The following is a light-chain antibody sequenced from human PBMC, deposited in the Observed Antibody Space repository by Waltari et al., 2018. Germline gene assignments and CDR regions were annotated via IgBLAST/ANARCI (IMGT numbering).Light chain of an antibody. CDR2: QAS. CDR3: QQYYSYPWT. J-gene: IGKJ1*01. Sequence: DIQMTQSPSTLSASVGDRVTITCRASQSISTWLAWYQQEPGKAPKLLISQASSLESGVSSRFSGSESGTESTLNISSLQPDDFATYYCQQYYSYPWTFGQGTKVDIK. V-gene: IGKV1-5*03. CDR1: QSISTW.